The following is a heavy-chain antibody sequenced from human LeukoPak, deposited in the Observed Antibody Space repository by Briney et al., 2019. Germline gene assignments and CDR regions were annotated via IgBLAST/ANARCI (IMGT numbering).Heavy chain of an antibody. J-gene: IGHJ3*02. V-gene: IGHV3-23*01. D-gene: IGHD3-9*01. CDR1: GFTFSSYG. CDR3: AKDSEGDILTGGAFDI. CDR2: ISGSGGST. Sequence: GGSLRLSCAASGFTFSSYGMSWVRQAPGKGLEWVSAISGSGGSTYYADSVKGRFTISRDNSKNTLYLQMNSLRAEDTAVYYCAKDSEGDILTGGAFDIWGQGTMVTVSS.